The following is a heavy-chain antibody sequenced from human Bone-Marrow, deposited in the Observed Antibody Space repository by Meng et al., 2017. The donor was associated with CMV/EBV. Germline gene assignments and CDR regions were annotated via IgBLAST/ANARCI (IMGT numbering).Heavy chain of an antibody. CDR3: AREAPVAVLRGYYYYGMDV. V-gene: IGHV3-23*03. D-gene: IGHD6-19*01. CDR2: IYSGGSST. J-gene: IGHJ6*02. Sequence: GESLKISCAASGFTFSSYAMSWVRQAPGKGMEWVSVIYSGGSSTYYADSVKGRFTISKDNAKSSLYLQMNSLRAEDTAVYYCAREAPVAVLRGYYYYGMDVWGQGTTVTVSS. CDR1: GFTFSSYA.